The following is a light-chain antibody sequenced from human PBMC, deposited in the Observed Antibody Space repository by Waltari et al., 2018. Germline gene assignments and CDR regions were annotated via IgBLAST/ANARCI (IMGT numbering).Light chain of an antibody. V-gene: IGLV3-21*02. Sequence: SYVLTQPPSVSVAPGQTASITCGGNNIGSESVHWYQQKPGQAPVLVVYDDSDRPSGSPERFSGSNSGNTATLTISRVEAGDEADYYCQVWNSGSTHMVFGGGTKLTVL. CDR1: NIGSES. J-gene: IGLJ2*01. CDR3: QVWNSGSTHMV. CDR2: DDS.